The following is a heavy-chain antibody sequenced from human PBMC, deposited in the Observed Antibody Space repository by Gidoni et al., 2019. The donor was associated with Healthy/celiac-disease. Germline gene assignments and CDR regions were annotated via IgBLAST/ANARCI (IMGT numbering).Heavy chain of an antibody. CDR2: IKSKTDGGTT. Sequence: EVQLVESGGGLVKPGGSLRLSCAASGFTFSNAWMSWVRQAPGKGLEWVGRIKSKTDGGTTDYAAPVKGRFTISRDDSKNTLYLQMNSLKTEDTAVYYCTTDQFEWFSLDYWGQGTLVTVSS. V-gene: IGHV3-15*01. D-gene: IGHD3-3*01. J-gene: IGHJ4*02. CDR3: TTDQFEWFSLDY. CDR1: GFTFSNAW.